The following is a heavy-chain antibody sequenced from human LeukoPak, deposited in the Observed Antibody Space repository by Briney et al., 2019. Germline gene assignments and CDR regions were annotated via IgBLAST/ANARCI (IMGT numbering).Heavy chain of an antibody. CDR2: LSGSGGST. CDR1: GFTFSSYA. V-gene: IGHV3-23*01. J-gene: IGHJ1*01. D-gene: IGHD4-17*01. Sequence: GGSLRLSCAASGFTFSSYAMTWVHQAPGKGLEWVSALSGSGGSTYYADSVKGRFTISRDNSQNTLYLQMNSLRAEDTAVYYCAKVAVTTGYFQHWGQGTLVTVSS. CDR3: AKVAVTTGYFQH.